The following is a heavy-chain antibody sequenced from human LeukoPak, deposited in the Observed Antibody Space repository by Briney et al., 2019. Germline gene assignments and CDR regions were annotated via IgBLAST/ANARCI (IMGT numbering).Heavy chain of an antibody. D-gene: IGHD2-21*02. J-gene: IGHJ4*02. V-gene: IGHV3-30*04. CDR1: GFTFSSYA. CDR3: AKDLFNCGGDCSGY. CDR2: ISYDGSNK. Sequence: PGGSLRLSCAASGFTFSSYAMHWVRQAPGKGLEWVAVISYDGSNKYYADSVKGRFTISRDNSKNTLYLQMNSLRAEDTAVYYCAKDLFNCGGDCSGYWGQGTLVTVSS.